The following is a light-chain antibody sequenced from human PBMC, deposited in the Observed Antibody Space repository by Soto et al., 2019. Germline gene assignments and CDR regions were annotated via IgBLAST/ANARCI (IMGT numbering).Light chain of an antibody. CDR1: QDISNY. V-gene: IGKV1-33*01. CDR2: DAS. J-gene: IGKJ4*01. Sequence: DIQMTQSPSSLSASVGDRVTITCQASQDISNYLNWYQQKPGKAPKLLIYDASNLETGVPSRFSGSGSGTDFTFTISSLQPEDIATYYCQQYDNLPGTFGGGTKVDI. CDR3: QQYDNLPGT.